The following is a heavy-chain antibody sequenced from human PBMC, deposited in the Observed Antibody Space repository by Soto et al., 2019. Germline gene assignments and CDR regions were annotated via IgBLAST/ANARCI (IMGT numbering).Heavy chain of an antibody. V-gene: IGHV4-4*02. Sequence: QVQLQESGPGLVKPSGTLSLTCAVSGGSISSSNWWSWVRQPPGKGLEWIGEIYHSGSTNYNPSPKSRVTISVDKSKNQFSLKLSSVTAAETAVYYCASWGRIAAAGTPGFDYWGQGTLVTVSS. D-gene: IGHD6-13*01. CDR1: GGSISSSNW. CDR3: ASWGRIAAAGTPGFDY. CDR2: IYHSGST. J-gene: IGHJ4*02.